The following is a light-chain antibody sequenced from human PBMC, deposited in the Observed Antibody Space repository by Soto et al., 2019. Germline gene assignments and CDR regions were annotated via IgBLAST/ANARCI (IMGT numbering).Light chain of an antibody. CDR1: QSVYSN. J-gene: IGKJ4*01. CDR2: HAS. V-gene: IGKV3-15*01. CDR3: QQYAKWPIT. Sequence: EIVMTQSPATLSVSPGERATLSCRASQSVYSNLAWYQQKPGQAPRLLIYHASTRATGITARFIGGGSGTEFILTISSLQSDDFVVYYCQQYAKWPITFGGGTKVEIK.